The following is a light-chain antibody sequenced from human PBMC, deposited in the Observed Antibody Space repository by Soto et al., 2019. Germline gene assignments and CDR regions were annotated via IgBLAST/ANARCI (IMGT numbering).Light chain of an antibody. V-gene: IGKV1-27*01. CDR2: AAS. CDR3: QQYYSTPRGT. CDR1: QGISNY. Sequence: DIQMTQSPSPLSASVGDRVTITCRASQGISNYLAWYQQKPGKVPKLLIYAASTLQSGVPSRFSGSGSGTDFTLTISGLQPEDVATYYCQQYYSTPRGTFGQGTKVEIK. J-gene: IGKJ1*01.